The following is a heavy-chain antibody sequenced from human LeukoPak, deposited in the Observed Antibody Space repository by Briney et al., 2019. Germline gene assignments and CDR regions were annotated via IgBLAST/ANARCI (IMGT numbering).Heavy chain of an antibody. CDR1: GFTVSNNY. CDR3: AKDQTGAFDI. J-gene: IGHJ3*02. V-gene: IGHV3-23*01. D-gene: IGHD1-14*01. Sequence: GGSLRLSCAASGFTVSNNYISWVRQAPGKGLEWVSAISGSGGSTYYADSVKGRFTISRDNSKNTLYLQMNSLRAEDTAVYYCAKDQTGAFDIWGQGTMVTVSS. CDR2: ISGSGGST.